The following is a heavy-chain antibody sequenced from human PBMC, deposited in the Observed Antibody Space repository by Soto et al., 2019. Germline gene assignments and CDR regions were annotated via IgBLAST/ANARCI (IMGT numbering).Heavy chain of an antibody. J-gene: IGHJ4*02. CDR2: INSDGSST. D-gene: IGHD2-8*01. CDR1: GFTFSSYW. V-gene: IGHV3-74*01. CDR3: ASRSFCSNGICPFDY. Sequence: GGSLRLSCAASGFTFSSYWMHWVRQAPGKGLVWVSRINSDGSSTSYADSVKGRFTISRDNAKNTLYLQMNSLRAEDTAVYYCASRSFCSNGICPFDYWGQGTLVTVSS.